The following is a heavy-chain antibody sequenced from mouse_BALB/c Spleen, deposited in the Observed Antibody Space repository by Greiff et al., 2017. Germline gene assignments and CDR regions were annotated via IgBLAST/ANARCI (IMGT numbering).Heavy chain of an antibody. CDR1: GFNIKDTY. CDR3: ARGGAYTNWYFDV. Sequence: DVQLQESGAELVKPGASVKLSCTASGFNIKDTYMHWVKQRPEQGLEWIGRIDPANGNTKYDPKFQGKATITADTSSNTAYLQLSSLTSEDTAVYYCARGGAYTNWYFDVWGAGTTVTVSS. V-gene: IGHV14-3*02. CDR2: IDPANGNT. D-gene: IGHD3-1*01. J-gene: IGHJ1*01.